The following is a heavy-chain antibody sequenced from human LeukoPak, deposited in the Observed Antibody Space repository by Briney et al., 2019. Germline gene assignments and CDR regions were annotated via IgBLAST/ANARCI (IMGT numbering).Heavy chain of an antibody. Sequence: GGSLRLSCEGSGFIFRSFAMNWVRQVPGKGLECVSSNSGNGRDTYYAGSVKGRFTISRDSPKNTLYLQMNSLLTDDTAVYYCTKDQEVATIGGYFDSWGQGDLVTVSS. J-gene: IGHJ4*03. CDR3: TKDQEVATIGGYFDS. V-gene: IGHV3-23*01. CDR1: GFIFRSFA. D-gene: IGHD5-24*01. CDR2: NSGNGRDT.